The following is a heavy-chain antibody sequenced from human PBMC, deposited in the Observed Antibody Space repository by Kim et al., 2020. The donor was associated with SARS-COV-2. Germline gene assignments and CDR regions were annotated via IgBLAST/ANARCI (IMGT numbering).Heavy chain of an antibody. D-gene: IGHD2-2*01. CDR3: ARDRIGYCSSTSCSLHFDY. CDR2: TYYSGST. J-gene: IGHJ4*02. Sequence: SETLSLTCTVSGGSISSYSWSWIRQPPGKRLEWIGYTYYSGSTNYNPSLKSRVTISVGTSKNQFSLKLSSVTAADTAVYYCARDRIGYCSSTSCSLHFDYWGQGTLVTVSS. CDR1: GGSISSYS. V-gene: IGHV4-59*01.